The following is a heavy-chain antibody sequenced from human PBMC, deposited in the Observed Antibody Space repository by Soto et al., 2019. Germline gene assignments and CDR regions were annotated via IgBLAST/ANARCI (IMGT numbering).Heavy chain of an antibody. Sequence: QVQLVQSGAEMKEPGSSVKVSCKTSGGTFSSSAISWLRQAPGQGLEWMGGIIPLFRTPDYAQKFQGRVTIAADESTSTAYMELSRLRSEDTAVYYCARENDRLQLGGNYYYILDVWGQGTTITVSS. CDR2: IIPLFRTP. V-gene: IGHV1-69*12. CDR3: ARENDRLQLGGNYYYILDV. J-gene: IGHJ6*02. D-gene: IGHD4-4*01. CDR1: GGTFSSSA.